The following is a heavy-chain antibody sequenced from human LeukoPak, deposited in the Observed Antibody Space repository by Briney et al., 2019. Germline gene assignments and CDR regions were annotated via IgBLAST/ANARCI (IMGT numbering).Heavy chain of an antibody. V-gene: IGHV4-59*08. CDR2: IYYSGST. J-gene: IGHJ6*02. Sequence: PSETLSLTCAVSGGSISSSYWSWIRQPPGKGLEWIGYIYYSGSTKYNPSLRSRVTISVDTSKNQFSLKLTSVTAADTAVYFCARRGEVSAYFHGMDVWSQGTTVTVSS. CDR3: ARRGEVSAYFHGMDV. CDR1: GGSISSSY.